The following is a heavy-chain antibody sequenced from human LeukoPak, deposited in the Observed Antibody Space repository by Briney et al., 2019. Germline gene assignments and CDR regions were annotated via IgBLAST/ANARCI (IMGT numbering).Heavy chain of an antibody. CDR1: GYTFSDYY. CDR3: ARGGYSGYDRLYYFDY. V-gene: IGHV1-2*02. CDR2: INPNSGGT. D-gene: IGHD5-12*01. J-gene: IGHJ4*02. Sequence: ASVKVSCKASGYTFSDYYIHWVRQAPGQGLEWMGWINPNSGGTNYAQKFQGRVTMTRDTSISTAYMELSRLRSDDTAVYYCARGGYSGYDRLYYFDYWGQGTLVTVSS.